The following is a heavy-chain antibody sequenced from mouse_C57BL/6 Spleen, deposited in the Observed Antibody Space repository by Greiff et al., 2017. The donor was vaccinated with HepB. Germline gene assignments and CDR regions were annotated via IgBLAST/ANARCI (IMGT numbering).Heavy chain of an antibody. Sequence: DVKLQESGPGLVKPSQSLSLTCSVTGYSIPSGYYWNWIRQFPGNKLEWMGYISHDGSNNYNPSPLNRISITRDTSKNQFFLKLNSVTTEDTATYYCARHTTVVEGYWYFDVWGTGTTVTVSS. V-gene: IGHV3-6*01. J-gene: IGHJ1*03. D-gene: IGHD1-1*01. CDR3: ARHTTVVEGYWYFDV. CDR2: ISHDGSN. CDR1: GYSIPSGYY.